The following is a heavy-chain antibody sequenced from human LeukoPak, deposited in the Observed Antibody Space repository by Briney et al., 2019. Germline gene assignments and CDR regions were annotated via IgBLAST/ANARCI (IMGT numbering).Heavy chain of an antibody. J-gene: IGHJ6*02. CDR2: IYSGGTT. V-gene: IGHV3-66*01. CDR1: GFTVSSNY. CDR3: ARDPVGAIGYGMDV. Sequence: GGSLRLSCAAAGFTVSSNYMSWVRQAPGKGLEWVSVIYSGGTTYYADSVKGRFTISRDTSKNTLYLQMNSLRAEDTAVYYCARDPVGAIGYGMDVWGQGTTVTVSS. D-gene: IGHD1-26*01.